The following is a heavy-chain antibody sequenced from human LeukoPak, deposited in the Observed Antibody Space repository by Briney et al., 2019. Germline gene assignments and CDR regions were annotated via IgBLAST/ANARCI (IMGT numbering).Heavy chain of an antibody. CDR2: ISYDGSNK. V-gene: IGHV3-30-3*01. CDR1: GFTFSSYA. J-gene: IGHJ4*02. D-gene: IGHD3-3*01. Sequence: GGSLRLSCAASGFTFSSYAMHWVRQAPGKGLEWVAVISYDGSNKYYADSVKGRFTISRDNSKNTLYLQMNSLRAEDTAVYYCAKVGLRANYDFWSGYLYYSDYWGQGTLVTVSS. CDR3: AKVGLRANYDFWSGYLYYSDY.